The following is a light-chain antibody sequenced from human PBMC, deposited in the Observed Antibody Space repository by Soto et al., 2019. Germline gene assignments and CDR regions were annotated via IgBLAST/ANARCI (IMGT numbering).Light chain of an antibody. J-gene: IGKJ5*01. Sequence: EVVMTQSPATLSVSPGERATLSCRASQSVSNNLAWYQQKPGQAPRLLVYGSSSRATDIPARCSGSGSGTDFTLTISSLQSEDFAVYYCLQYNNWLPITFGQGTRLEIK. CDR2: GSS. V-gene: IGKV3-15*01. CDR3: LQYNNWLPIT. CDR1: QSVSNN.